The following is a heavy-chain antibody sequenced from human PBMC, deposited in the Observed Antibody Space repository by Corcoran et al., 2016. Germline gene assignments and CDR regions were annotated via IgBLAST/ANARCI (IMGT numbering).Heavy chain of an antibody. Sequence: EVQLVESGGGLVKPGGSLRLSCAASGFTFSNAWMNWVRQAPGKGLEWVGRIKSKTDGGTTDYAAPVKGRLTISREDSKNTLYLQTNSLKTEYTAVYYCTTDPTYYYDSSGYSALDYWGQGTLVTVSS. CDR1: GFTFSNAW. CDR3: TTDPTYYYDSSGYSALDY. J-gene: IGHJ4*02. D-gene: IGHD3-22*01. V-gene: IGHV3-15*07. CDR2: IKSKTDGGTT.